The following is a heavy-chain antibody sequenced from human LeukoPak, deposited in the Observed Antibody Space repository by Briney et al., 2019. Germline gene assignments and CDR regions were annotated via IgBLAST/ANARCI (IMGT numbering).Heavy chain of an antibody. CDR3: ARESSTFSLDY. J-gene: IGHJ4*02. D-gene: IGHD3-3*02. Sequence: ASVKVSCKASGYTFSGYYMHWVRQAPGQGLEWMGWINPNSGGTNYAQKFQGRVTMTRDTSISTAYMELGRLRSGDTAVYYCARESSTFSLDYWGQGTLVTVSS. V-gene: IGHV1-2*02. CDR2: INPNSGGT. CDR1: GYTFSGYY.